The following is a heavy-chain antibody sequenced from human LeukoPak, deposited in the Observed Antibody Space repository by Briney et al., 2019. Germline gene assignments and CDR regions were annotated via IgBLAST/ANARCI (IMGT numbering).Heavy chain of an antibody. D-gene: IGHD4-11*01. Sequence: SETLSLTCTVSGGSISSYYWSWIRQPPGKGLEWIGSIYYSGNTYYNSSLKSRVTISVDTSKNQFSLKLSSVTAADTAVYYCARVLQDAFDIWGQGTMVTVSS. CDR2: IYYSGNT. CDR3: ARVLQDAFDI. J-gene: IGHJ3*02. V-gene: IGHV4-39*07. CDR1: GGSISSYY.